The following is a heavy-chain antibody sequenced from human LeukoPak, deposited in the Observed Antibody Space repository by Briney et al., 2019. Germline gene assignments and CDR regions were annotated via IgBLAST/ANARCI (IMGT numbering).Heavy chain of an antibody. Sequence: PSETLSLTCTASGGSISSYYRSWIRQPAGKGLEWIGRIYTSGSTNYNPSLRSRVTISVDKSKNQFSLKLSSVTAADTAVYYCAREPPLAVAGPDYWGQGTLVTVSS. CDR3: AREPPLAVAGPDY. CDR1: GGSISSYY. CDR2: IYTSGST. J-gene: IGHJ4*02. D-gene: IGHD6-19*01. V-gene: IGHV4-4*07.